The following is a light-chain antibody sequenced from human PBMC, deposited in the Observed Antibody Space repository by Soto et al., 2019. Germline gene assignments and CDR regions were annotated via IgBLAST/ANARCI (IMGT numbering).Light chain of an antibody. CDR2: DAS. CDR3: QQYNSYSPT. Sequence: DIHMTQSPSSLSASVGDTVTITCRASQSVSTWLAWYQQKPGKAPKLLIYDASSLESGVPSRFSGSGSGTELTLTISSLQAEDSATYYCQQYNSYSPTFGQGTKV. V-gene: IGKV1-5*01. J-gene: IGKJ1*01. CDR1: QSVSTW.